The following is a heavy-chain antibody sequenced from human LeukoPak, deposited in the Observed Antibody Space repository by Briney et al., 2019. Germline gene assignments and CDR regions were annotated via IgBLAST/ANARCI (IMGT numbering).Heavy chain of an antibody. V-gene: IGHV4-59*11. CDR2: IYYSGST. CDR3: ARAHNGNYFDY. D-gene: IGHD1-14*01. CDR1: GGSISSHY. Sequence: SETLSLTCTVSGGSISSHYWSWIRQPPGKGLEWIGYIYYSGSTNYNPSLKSRVTISVDTSKNQFSLELSSVTAADTAVYYCARAHNGNYFDYWGQGTLVTVSS. J-gene: IGHJ4*02.